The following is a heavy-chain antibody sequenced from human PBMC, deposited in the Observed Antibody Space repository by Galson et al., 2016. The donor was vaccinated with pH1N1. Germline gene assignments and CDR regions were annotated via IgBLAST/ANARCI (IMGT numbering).Heavy chain of an antibody. Sequence: SLRLSCAASGFTFSSCGMHWVRQAPGKGLEWVAVIWYDGSNKYYADSVKGRFTISRDNSKNTLYLQMNSLRAEDTAVYYCARGNSYYGDYLGYWGQGTLVTVSS. CDR2: IWYDGSNK. CDR3: ARGNSYYGDYLGY. CDR1: GFTFSSCG. D-gene: IGHD4-17*01. J-gene: IGHJ4*02. V-gene: IGHV3-33*01.